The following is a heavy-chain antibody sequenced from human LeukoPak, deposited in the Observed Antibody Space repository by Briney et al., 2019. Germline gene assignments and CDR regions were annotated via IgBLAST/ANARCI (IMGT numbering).Heavy chain of an antibody. CDR1: GFTFSSYW. J-gene: IGHJ4*02. CDR2: IKEDGSEK. CDR3: ARDPSSLRDSFDY. V-gene: IGHV3-7*01. Sequence: GGSLRLSCAASGFTFSSYWMNWVRQAPGKGLEWVANIKEDGSEKYYVDSVKGRFTISRDNAKNSLYLQMNGLRAEDTAVYYCARDPSSLRDSFDYWGQGILVTVSS.